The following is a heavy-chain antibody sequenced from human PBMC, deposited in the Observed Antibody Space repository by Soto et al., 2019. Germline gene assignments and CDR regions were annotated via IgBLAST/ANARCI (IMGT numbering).Heavy chain of an antibody. CDR2: ISYNSGSI. J-gene: IGHJ4*02. Sequence: EVQLMESGGGLVQPGQSLRLSCAASGFSFDDYAMHWVRQAPGKGLEWVSGISYNSGSIAYADSVKGRFTISRDNAKKSLYLKMDSLRAEDTAFYYCTKDVALGGTGVFEYWGQGNLGTVSS. D-gene: IGHD1-1*01. CDR1: GFSFDDYA. V-gene: IGHV3-9*01. CDR3: TKDVALGGTGVFEY.